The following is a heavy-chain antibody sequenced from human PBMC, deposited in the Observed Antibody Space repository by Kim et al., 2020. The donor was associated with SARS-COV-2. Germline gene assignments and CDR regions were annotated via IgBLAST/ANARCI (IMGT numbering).Heavy chain of an antibody. V-gene: IGHV3-74*01. CDR1: GFTFSSYW. Sequence: GGSLRLSCAASGFTFSSYWMHWVRQAPGKGLVWVSRINSDGSSTSYADSVKGRFTISRDNAKNTLYLQMNSLRAEDTAVYYCASIAAVANEGNWFDPWGQGTLVTVSS. CDR3: ASIAAVANEGNWFDP. CDR2: INSDGSST. D-gene: IGHD6-13*01. J-gene: IGHJ5*02.